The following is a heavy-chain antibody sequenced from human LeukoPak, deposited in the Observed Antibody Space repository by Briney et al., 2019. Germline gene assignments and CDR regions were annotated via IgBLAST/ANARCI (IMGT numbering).Heavy chain of an antibody. D-gene: IGHD6-13*01. V-gene: IGHV6-1*01. CDR1: GDSVSSNSAA. CDR3: ARDPGIAAAGSGNWFDP. CDR2: TYYRSKWYN. J-gene: IGHJ5*02. Sequence: SQTLSLTCAISGDSVSSNSAAWNWIRQSPSRGPEWLGRTYYRSKWYNDYAVSVKSRITINPDTSKNQFSLQLNSVTPEDTAVYYCARDPGIAAAGSGNWFDPWGQGTLVTVSS.